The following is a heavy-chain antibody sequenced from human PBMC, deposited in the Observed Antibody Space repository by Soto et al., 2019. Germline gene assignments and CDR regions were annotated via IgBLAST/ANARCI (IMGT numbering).Heavy chain of an antibody. D-gene: IGHD6-19*01. CDR1: GGSISSYY. V-gene: IGHV4-59*01. CDR2: IYYSGST. J-gene: IGHJ6*02. CDR3: ARYVAVAEYYYYGMDV. Sequence: SETLSLTCTVSGGSISSYYWSWIRQPPGKGLEWIGYIYYSGSTNYNPSLKSRVTISVDTSKNQFSLKLSSVTAADTAVYYCARYVAVAEYYYYGMDVWGQGTTVTVSS.